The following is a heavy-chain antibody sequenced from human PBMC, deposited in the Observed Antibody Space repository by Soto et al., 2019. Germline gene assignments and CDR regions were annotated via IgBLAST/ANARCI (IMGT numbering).Heavy chain of an antibody. CDR2: INHSGST. V-gene: IGHV4-34*01. CDR1: GGSFSGYY. CDR3: ARGRQVFTMARGWFDY. D-gene: IGHD3-10*01. J-gene: IGHJ4*02. Sequence: QVQLQQWGAGLLKPSETLSLTCAVYGGSFSGYYWSWIRQPPGKGLEWIGEINHSGSTNYNPSLMSRVTISVDTSKNQFSLKLSSVTAADTAVYYCARGRQVFTMARGWFDYWGQGTLVTVSS.